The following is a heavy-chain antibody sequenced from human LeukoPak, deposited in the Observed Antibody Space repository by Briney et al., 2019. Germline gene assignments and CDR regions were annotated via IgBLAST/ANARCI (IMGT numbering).Heavy chain of an antibody. CDR1: GFTFSDYY. D-gene: IGHD3-16*01. J-gene: IGHJ4*02. V-gene: IGHV3-11*03. CDR2: ISSSSSYT. CDR3: ASFEKGFGFGD. Sequence: GGSLRLSCAASGFTFSDYYMSWIRQAPGRGLEWVSYISSSSSYTNYADSVKGRFTISRDNAKDSLYLQMNSLRAEDTAVYYCASFEKGFGFGDWGQGTLVTVSS.